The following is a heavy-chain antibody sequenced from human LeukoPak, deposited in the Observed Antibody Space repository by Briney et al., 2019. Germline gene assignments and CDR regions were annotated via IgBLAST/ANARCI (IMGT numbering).Heavy chain of an antibody. CDR1: GFTFDDYA. CDR3: AKDIIGAVLGGMDV. Sequence: PGGSLRLSCTASGFTFDDYAMHWVRQAPGKGLEWVSVISWNRGSIGYADSVKGRFTISRDNAKNSLYLQMNSLRTEDTALYYCAKDIIGAVLGGMDVWGQGTTVTVSS. CDR2: ISWNRGSI. D-gene: IGHD2/OR15-2a*01. J-gene: IGHJ6*02. V-gene: IGHV3-9*01.